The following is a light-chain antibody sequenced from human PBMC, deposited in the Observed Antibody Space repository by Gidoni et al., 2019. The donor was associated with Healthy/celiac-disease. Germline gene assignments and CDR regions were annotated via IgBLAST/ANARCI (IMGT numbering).Light chain of an antibody. CDR1: QSVSSN. CDR3: QQYNNWPPIT. J-gene: IGKJ5*01. V-gene: IGKV3-15*01. Sequence: VMTQSPATLSVSPGERAPLSCRASQSVSSNLAWYQQKPGQAPRLLIYSASTRATGIPARVSGSESGTEFTLTISSLQSGDFAVYYCQQYNNWPPITFGQGTRLEIK. CDR2: SAS.